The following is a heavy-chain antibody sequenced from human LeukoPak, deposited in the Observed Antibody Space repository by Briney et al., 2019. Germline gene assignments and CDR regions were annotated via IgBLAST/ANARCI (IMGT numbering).Heavy chain of an antibody. V-gene: IGHV3-73*01. J-gene: IGHJ4*02. D-gene: IGHD6-13*01. Sequence: GGSLRLSCAASGFTFSGSAMHWVRQASGKGLEWVGRIRGKANSYATAYAASVKGRFTISRDDSKNTAYLQMNSLKTEDTAVYYCTRQSPIAAAAPNWGQGTLVTVSS. CDR1: GFTFSGSA. CDR3: TRQSPIAAAAPN. CDR2: IRGKANSYAT.